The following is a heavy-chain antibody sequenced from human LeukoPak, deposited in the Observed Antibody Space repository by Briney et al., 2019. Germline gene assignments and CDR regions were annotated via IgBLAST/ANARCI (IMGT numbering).Heavy chain of an antibody. CDR2: IYSGGST. D-gene: IGHD3-22*01. Sequence: GGSLRLSCAASGFTVSSNYMSWVRQAPGKGLEWVSVIYSGGSTYYADSVKGRFTISGDNSKNTLYLQMNSLRAEDTAVYYCASQGYYYDSSGLAFDYWGQGTLVTVSS. J-gene: IGHJ4*02. CDR1: GFTVSSNY. V-gene: IGHV3-53*01. CDR3: ASQGYYYDSSGLAFDY.